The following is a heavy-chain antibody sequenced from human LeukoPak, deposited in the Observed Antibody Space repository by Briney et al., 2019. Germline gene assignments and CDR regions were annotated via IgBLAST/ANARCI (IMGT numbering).Heavy chain of an antibody. Sequence: ASVKVSCKASGYTFTSYYMHWVRQAPGQGLEWMGGIIPIFGTANYAQKFQGRVTITADESTSTAYMELSSLRSEDTAVYYCASWDYSNYGVDYWGQGTLVTVSS. J-gene: IGHJ4*02. CDR1: GYTFTSYY. D-gene: IGHD4-11*01. V-gene: IGHV1-69*13. CDR2: IIPIFGTA. CDR3: ASWDYSNYGVDY.